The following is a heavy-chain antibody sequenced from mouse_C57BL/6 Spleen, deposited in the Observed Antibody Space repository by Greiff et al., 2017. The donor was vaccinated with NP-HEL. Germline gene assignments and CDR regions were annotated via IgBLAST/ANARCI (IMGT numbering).Heavy chain of an antibody. CDR2: IDPETGGT. CDR1: GYTFTDYE. D-gene: IGHD2-2*01. CDR3: TRGLRFEMDY. V-gene: IGHV1-15*01. Sequence: VKLMESGAELVRPGASVTLSCKASGYTFTDYEMHWVKQTPVHGLEWIGAIDPETGGTAYTQKFKGKAILTADKSSSTAYMELRSLTSEDSAVYYCTRGLRFEMDYWGQGTSVTVSS. J-gene: IGHJ4*01.